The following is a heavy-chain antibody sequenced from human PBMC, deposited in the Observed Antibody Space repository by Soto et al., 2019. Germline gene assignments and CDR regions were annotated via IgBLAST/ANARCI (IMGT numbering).Heavy chain of an antibody. D-gene: IGHD5-18*01. V-gene: IGHV4-31*02. Sequence: WTWIRQHPGKGLEWMGYFYYSGSIYYNPSLESRATISGDRSKNQSSLKLTSVTAADTAVYFCARARGYSHTAFYYNGLDVWGQGTTVTVSS. J-gene: IGHJ6*02. CDR3: ARARGYSHTAFYYNGLDV. CDR2: FYYSGSI.